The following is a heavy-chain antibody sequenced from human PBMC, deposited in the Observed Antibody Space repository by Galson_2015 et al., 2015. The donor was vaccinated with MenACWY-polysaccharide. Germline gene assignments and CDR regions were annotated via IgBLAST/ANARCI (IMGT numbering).Heavy chain of an antibody. V-gene: IGHV7-4-1*02. Sequence: SVKVSCKASGYTFTSYAMNWVRQAPGQGLEWMGWINTNTGNPTYAQGFTGRFVFSLDTSVSTAYLQISSLKAEDTAVYYCARILYSSGWYYFDYWGQGTLVTVSS. J-gene: IGHJ4*02. CDR3: ARILYSSGWYYFDY. D-gene: IGHD6-19*01. CDR2: INTNTGNP. CDR1: GYTFTSYA.